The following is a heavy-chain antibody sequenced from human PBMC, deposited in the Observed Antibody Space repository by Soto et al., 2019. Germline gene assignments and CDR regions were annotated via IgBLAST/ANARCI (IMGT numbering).Heavy chain of an antibody. Sequence: PSETLSLTCTVSGGSISSSSYYWGWIRQPPGKGLEWIGSIYYSGSTYYSPSFQGQVTISADKSISTAYLQWSSLKASDTAMYYCARAESYYYYYGMDVWGQGTTVTVXS. V-gene: IGHV4-39*07. CDR3: ARAESYYYYYGMDV. J-gene: IGHJ6*02. CDR1: GGSISSSSYY. CDR2: IYYSGST.